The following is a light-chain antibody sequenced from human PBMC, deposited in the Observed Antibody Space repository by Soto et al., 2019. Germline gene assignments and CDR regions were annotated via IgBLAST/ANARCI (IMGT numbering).Light chain of an antibody. CDR1: ERVNDNF. V-gene: IGKV3-20*01. CDR3: QQYGASPET. Sequence: EIVLTQSPGTLSLSPGERATLSCRTSERVNDNFFAWYQQKPGQAPRLLIHGASSRATDIPERFSGSGSGTDFTLTITRVDPEDSAVYYCQQYGASPETFGQGTKVQIK. J-gene: IGKJ1*01. CDR2: GAS.